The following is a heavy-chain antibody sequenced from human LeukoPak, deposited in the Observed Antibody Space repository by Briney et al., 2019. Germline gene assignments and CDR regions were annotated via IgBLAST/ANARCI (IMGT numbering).Heavy chain of an antibody. CDR2: IYTSGST. V-gene: IGHV4-4*07. J-gene: IGHJ4*02. D-gene: IGHD4-17*01. CDR3: ARERRTVTTGHFDY. CDR1: GGSISSYY. Sequence: SETLSLTCTVSGGSISSYYWSWIRQPAGKGLEWIGRIYTSGSTDYNPSLKSRVTMSVDTSKNQFSLKLSSVTAADTAVYYCARERRTVTTGHFDYWGQGTLVTVSS.